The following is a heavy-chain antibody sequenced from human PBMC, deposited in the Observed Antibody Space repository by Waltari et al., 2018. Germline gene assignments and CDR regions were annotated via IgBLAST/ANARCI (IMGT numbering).Heavy chain of an antibody. Sequence: QVQLQESGPGLVKPSETLSLTCTVSGGSISSYYWSWNRQPPGKGLEWIGYIYYSGSTNYNPSLKSRVTISVDTSKNQFSLKLSSVTAADTAVYYCARSPGIAVAGFYYYYGMDVWGQGTTVTVSS. CDR2: IYYSGST. CDR3: ARSPGIAVAGFYYYYGMDV. CDR1: GGSISSYY. J-gene: IGHJ6*02. D-gene: IGHD6-19*01. V-gene: IGHV4-59*01.